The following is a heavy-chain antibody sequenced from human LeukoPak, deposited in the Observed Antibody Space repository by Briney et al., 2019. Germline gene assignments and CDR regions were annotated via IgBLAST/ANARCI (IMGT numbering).Heavy chain of an antibody. CDR1: GFTFSDYY. CDR3: ARDEILANYYDSSGYQGPHDAFDI. V-gene: IGHV3-11*04. D-gene: IGHD3-22*01. CDR2: ISSSGSTR. J-gene: IGHJ3*02. Sequence: GGSLRLXCAASGFTFSDYYMSWIRRAPGKGLEWVSYISSSGSTRYYADSVKGRFTISRDNAKNSLYLQMNSLRAEDTAVYYCARDEILANYYDSSGYQGPHDAFDIWGQGTMVTVSS.